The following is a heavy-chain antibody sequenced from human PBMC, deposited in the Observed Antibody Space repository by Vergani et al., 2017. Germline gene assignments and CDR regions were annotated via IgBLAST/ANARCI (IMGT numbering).Heavy chain of an antibody. V-gene: IGHV4-38-2*01. J-gene: IGHJ2*01. CDR3: TRSQGDYWYFDL. CDR2: IHNSGKT. CDR1: GYSIGSGFY. D-gene: IGHD2-21*01. Sequence: QVRLEESGPGLVKPSETLSLPCSVSGYSIGSGFYWAWIRQSPGVGLQWLTCIHNSGKTYHTPSLKSRVSDSLDTSKNRFHVILTSVTAADTAVYYCTRSQGDYWYFDLWGPGSLVTVSS.